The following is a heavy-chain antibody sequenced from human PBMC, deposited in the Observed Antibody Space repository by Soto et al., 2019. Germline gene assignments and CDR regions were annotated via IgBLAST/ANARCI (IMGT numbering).Heavy chain of an antibody. J-gene: IGHJ5*02. Sequence: QVQLVQSEAEVKKPGSSVKVSCKASGGTFSTLTINWVRQAPGQGLEWMGRIIPFFGSAVYAQTFQGRVILSADRSSNTAYMVLSSLTSADTAVYYCSGRPDTPLVTETWGQGTLVTVSS. D-gene: IGHD2-21*02. V-gene: IGHV1-69*08. CDR2: IIPFFGSA. CDR1: GGTFSTLT. CDR3: SGRPDTPLVTET.